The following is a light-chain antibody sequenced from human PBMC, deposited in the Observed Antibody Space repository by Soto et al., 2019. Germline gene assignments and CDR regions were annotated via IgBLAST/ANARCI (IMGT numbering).Light chain of an antibody. J-gene: IGKJ5*01. CDR2: DAS. Sequence: DIQMTQSPPTLSASAGERVTITCRASETIHSWMAWYQQKPGKPPNLLIYDASTLESGVPSRFSGSGSGTEFTLTISSLQPDDFASYYCQKLDTYPLTFGQGTRLEIK. V-gene: IGKV1-5*01. CDR3: QKLDTYPLT. CDR1: ETIHSW.